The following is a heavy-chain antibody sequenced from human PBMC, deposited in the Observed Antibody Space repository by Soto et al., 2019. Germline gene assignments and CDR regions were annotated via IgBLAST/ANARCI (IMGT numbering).Heavy chain of an antibody. D-gene: IGHD3-10*01. CDR2: MNPNSGNT. J-gene: IGHJ6*03. CDR1: GYTFTSYD. Sequence: GASVKVSCKASGYTFTSYDINWLRQATGQGLEWMGWMNPNSGNTGYAQKFQGRVTMTRNTSISTAYMELSSLRSEDTAVYYCARFYYGSGSYHGGFYYMDVWGKGTTVNVSS. CDR3: ARFYYGSGSYHGGFYYMDV. V-gene: IGHV1-8*01.